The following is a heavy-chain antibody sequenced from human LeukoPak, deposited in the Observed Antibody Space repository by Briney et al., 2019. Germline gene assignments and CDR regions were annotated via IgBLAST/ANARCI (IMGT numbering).Heavy chain of an antibody. J-gene: IGHJ4*02. CDR3: ARVYGGNTQFDY. CDR1: GFTFSAYW. V-gene: IGHV3-74*01. Sequence: GGSLRLSCAASGFTFSAYWMHWVRQAPGKGLVWVSRINSDGSTTSYADSVKGRFTISRDNAKNTLYLQMDSLRAEDTAVYYCARVYGGNTQFDYWGQGTLVTVSS. D-gene: IGHD4-23*01. CDR2: INSDGSTT.